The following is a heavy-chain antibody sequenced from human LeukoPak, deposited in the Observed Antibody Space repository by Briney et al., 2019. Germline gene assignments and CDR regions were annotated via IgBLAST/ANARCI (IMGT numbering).Heavy chain of an antibody. CDR3: TATYYYGSGSYKSGTQRDY. Sequence: PGGSLRLSCAASGFTFSGSAMHWVRQASGKGLEWVGRIRSKANSYATAYAASVKGRFTISRDDSKNTAYLQMNSLKTEDTAVYYCTATYYYGSGSYKSGTQRDYWGQGTLVTVSS. J-gene: IGHJ4*02. CDR2: IRSKANSYAT. CDR1: GFTFSGSA. V-gene: IGHV3-73*01. D-gene: IGHD3-10*01.